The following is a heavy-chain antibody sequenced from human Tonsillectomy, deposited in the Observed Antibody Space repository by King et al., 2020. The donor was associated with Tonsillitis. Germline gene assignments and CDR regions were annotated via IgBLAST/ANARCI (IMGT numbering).Heavy chain of an antibody. CDR2: IYHSGST. CDR1: GVSISSSNW. J-gene: IGHJ6*01. D-gene: IGHD2-8*01. Sequence: QLQESGPGLVKPSGTLSLTCAVSGVSISSSNWWSWVRQPPGKGLEWIGEIYHSGSTNYNPSLKSRVIISVDKSKTQFSLKLSSVTAADTAVYYCARPRQPSRRYGGWDRAPARAGSCVWGGAIYLVGGGGGGGVCFLHRGRREIVPPLPPPPRPPRPPPPRAPPGGPGGGQG. V-gene: IGHV4-4*02. CDR3: ARPRQPSRRYGGWDRAPARAGSCVWGGAIYLVGGGGGGGVCFLHRGRREIVPPLPPPPRPPRPPPPRAPPGGPG.